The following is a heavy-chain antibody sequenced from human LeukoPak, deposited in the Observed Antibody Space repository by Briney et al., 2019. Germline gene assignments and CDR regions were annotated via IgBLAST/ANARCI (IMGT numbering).Heavy chain of an antibody. D-gene: IGHD2-15*01. Sequence: SVTVSCKASGGTFSSYTISWVRQAPGQGLEWMGGIIPLFGTPDYAQKFQDRLTITADKSTSTAYMELSSLRSEDTAVYYCASATLRCSGGSCYEMDVWGKGTTVTVSS. CDR2: IIPLFGTP. CDR1: GGTFSSYT. V-gene: IGHV1-69*06. J-gene: IGHJ6*04. CDR3: ASATLRCSGGSCYEMDV.